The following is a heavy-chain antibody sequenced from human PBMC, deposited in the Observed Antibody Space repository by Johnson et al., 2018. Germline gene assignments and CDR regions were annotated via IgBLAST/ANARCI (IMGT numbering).Heavy chain of an antibody. D-gene: IGHD2-15*01. CDR1: RFTFSSYG. Sequence: QVQLVQSGGGVVQPGRSLRLSCAASRFTFSSYGMHWVRQAPGKGLEWVAVISYDGSNKYYADSVKGRFTISRDNAKNSLYLQMNRLRAEDTALYYCAKNTFRVRSGGHAFDIWGQGTMVTVSS. CDR3: AKNTFRVRSGGHAFDI. J-gene: IGHJ3*02. CDR2: ISYDGSNK. V-gene: IGHV3-30*18.